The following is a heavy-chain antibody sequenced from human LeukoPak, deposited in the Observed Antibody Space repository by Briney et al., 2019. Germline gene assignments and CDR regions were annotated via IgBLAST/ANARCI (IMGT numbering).Heavy chain of an antibody. V-gene: IGHV3-23*01. CDR3: AKNVPGRAIDY. Sequence: GGSLRLSCVASGFTFSSYAMSWVRQAPGKGLEWVSTIGTGGDTYYTDSVKGRFTISRDNSKNTLSLQMSSLRADDTAVYYCAKNVPGRAIDYWGQGTLVTVSS. CDR2: IGTGGDT. J-gene: IGHJ4*02. CDR1: GFTFSSYA. D-gene: IGHD2-15*01.